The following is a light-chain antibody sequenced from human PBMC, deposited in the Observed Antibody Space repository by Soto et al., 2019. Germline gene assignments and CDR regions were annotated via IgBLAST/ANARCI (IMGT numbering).Light chain of an antibody. V-gene: IGKV3-11*01. CDR3: PHRKNWPWT. CDR1: QSVSPY. J-gene: IGKJ1*01. CDR2: DTS. Sequence: EIVLTQSPATLSLSPGERATLSYRASQSVSPYLAWYQQKPGQVPRLLIYDTSNRATGIPARFSGSGFGTDFNLTISRLEPEDFAVYYCPHRKNWPWTFGQGTKVEGK.